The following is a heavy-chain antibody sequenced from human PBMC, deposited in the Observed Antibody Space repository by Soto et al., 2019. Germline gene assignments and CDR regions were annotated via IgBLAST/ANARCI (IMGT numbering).Heavy chain of an antibody. CDR1: GGSFSGYY. CDR2: INHSGST. Sequence: SETLSLTCAVYGGSFSGYYWSWIRQPPGKGLEWIGEINHSGSTNYNPSLKSRVTISVDTSKNQFSLKLSSVTAADTAVYYCARARVYSSSWLDYYYYYGMDVWGQGTTVTVSS. V-gene: IGHV4-34*01. D-gene: IGHD6-13*01. J-gene: IGHJ6*02. CDR3: ARARVYSSSWLDYYYYYGMDV.